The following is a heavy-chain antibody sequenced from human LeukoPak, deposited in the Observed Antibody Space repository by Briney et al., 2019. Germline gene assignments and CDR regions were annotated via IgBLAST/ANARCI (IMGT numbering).Heavy chain of an antibody. Sequence: GGSLRLSCAASGFTFSSYGMHWVRQAPGKGLEWVAVISYDGSNKYYADSVKGRFTISRDNSKNTLYLQMNSLRAEDTAVYYCAKDFRSSWPLYWGQGNLVTVSS. J-gene: IGHJ4*02. CDR3: AKDFRSSWPLY. CDR2: ISYDGSNK. D-gene: IGHD6-13*01. CDR1: GFTFSSYG. V-gene: IGHV3-30*18.